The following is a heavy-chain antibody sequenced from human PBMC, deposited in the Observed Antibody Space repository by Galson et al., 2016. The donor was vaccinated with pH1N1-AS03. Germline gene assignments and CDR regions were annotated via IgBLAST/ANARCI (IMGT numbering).Heavy chain of an antibody. CDR2: IDSSGGPT. Sequence: SVKVSCKASGYTLTRYYMHWVRQAPGQGLEWMGIIDSSGGPTTYAPKFQGRITITTDTSTSTVYMELVSLRSEDTAVYYCAGRYYFDYWGQGTLVTVSS. CDR1: GYTLTRYY. J-gene: IGHJ4*02. D-gene: IGHD3-10*01. V-gene: IGHV1-46*01. CDR3: AGRYYFDY.